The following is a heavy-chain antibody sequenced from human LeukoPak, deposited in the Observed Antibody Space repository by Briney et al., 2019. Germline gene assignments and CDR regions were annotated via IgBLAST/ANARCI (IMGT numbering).Heavy chain of an antibody. CDR3: TRQLHDYGDHRGWFDP. J-gene: IGHJ5*02. CDR2: IRSKANSYAT. Sequence: GGSLRLSCAASGFTFSGSAMHWVRQASGKGLEWVGRIRSKANSYATAYAASVKGRFTISRDDSKNTAYLQMNSLKTEDTAVYYCTRQLHDYGDHRGWFDPWGQGTLVTVSS. CDR1: GFTFSGSA. V-gene: IGHV3-73*01. D-gene: IGHD4-17*01.